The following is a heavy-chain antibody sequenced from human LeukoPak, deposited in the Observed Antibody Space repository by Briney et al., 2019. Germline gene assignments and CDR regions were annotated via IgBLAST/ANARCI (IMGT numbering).Heavy chain of an antibody. Sequence: PGGSLRLSCAASGFTFSSYGMHWVRQAPGKGLEWVAVISYDGSNKYYADSVKGRFTISRDNSKNTLYLQTNSLRAEDTAVYYCATLTGGDYWGQGTLVTVSS. J-gene: IGHJ4*02. CDR1: GFTFSSYG. CDR3: ATLTGGDY. V-gene: IGHV3-30*03. D-gene: IGHD1-26*01. CDR2: ISYDGSNK.